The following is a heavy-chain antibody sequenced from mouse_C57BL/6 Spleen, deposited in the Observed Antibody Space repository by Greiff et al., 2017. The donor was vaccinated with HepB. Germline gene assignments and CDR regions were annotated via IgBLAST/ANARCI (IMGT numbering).Heavy chain of an antibody. V-gene: IGHV1-50*01. Sequence: QVQLQQSGAELVKPGASVKLSCKASGYTFTSYWMQWVKQRPGQGLEWIGEIDPSDSYTNYNQKFKGKATLTVDTSSSTAYMQLSSLTSEDSAVYYCARGGVAYWGQGTLVTVSA. CDR3: ARGGVAY. CDR1: GYTFTSYW. J-gene: IGHJ3*01. CDR2: IDPSDSYT.